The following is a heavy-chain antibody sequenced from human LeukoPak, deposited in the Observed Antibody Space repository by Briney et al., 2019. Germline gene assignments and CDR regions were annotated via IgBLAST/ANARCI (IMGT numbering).Heavy chain of an antibody. Sequence: SETLSLTCTVSGGSISSYYWSWIRQPAGKRLEWIGRIYTSGSTNYNPSLKSRVTMSVDTSKNQFSLKLSSVTAADTAVYYCARDDSYGDYVHWFDPWGQETLVTVSS. J-gene: IGHJ5*02. D-gene: IGHD4-17*01. CDR3: ARDDSYGDYVHWFDP. CDR2: IYTSGST. V-gene: IGHV4-4*07. CDR1: GGSISSYY.